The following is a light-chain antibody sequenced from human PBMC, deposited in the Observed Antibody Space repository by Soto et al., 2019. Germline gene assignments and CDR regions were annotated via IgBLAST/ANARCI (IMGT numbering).Light chain of an antibody. CDR2: AAS. Sequence: DIQMTQSPSSLSASVGDRAIITCRASQNISSYLNWYQQKPGKAPKLLIYAASNLQSGIPSRFSGSGSGTAFTLSISSLQPEDFETYHCQQSYNVPPTFGQGTKVDIK. J-gene: IGKJ1*01. CDR3: QQSYNVPPT. V-gene: IGKV1-39*01. CDR1: QNISSY.